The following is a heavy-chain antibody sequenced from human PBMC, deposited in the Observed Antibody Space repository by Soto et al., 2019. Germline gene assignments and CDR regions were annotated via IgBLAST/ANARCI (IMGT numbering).Heavy chain of an antibody. CDR1: GFTFSSYA. Sequence: PGGSLRLSCAASGFTFSSYAMSWVRQAPGKGLEWVSAISGSGGSTYYADSVKGRFTISRDNSKNTLYLQMNSLRAEDTAVYYCAKDGRMVRGLGGIYGMDFWGQGTTVTVSS. CDR2: ISGSGGST. CDR3: AKDGRMVRGLGGIYGMDF. D-gene: IGHD3-10*01. J-gene: IGHJ6*02. V-gene: IGHV3-23*01.